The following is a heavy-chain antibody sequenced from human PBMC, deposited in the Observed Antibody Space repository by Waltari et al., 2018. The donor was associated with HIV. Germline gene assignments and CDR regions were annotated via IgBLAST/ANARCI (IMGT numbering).Heavy chain of an antibody. CDR3: AKDRGPFIAVAGT. D-gene: IGHD6-19*01. CDR1: A. CDR2: ISWNSGSI. Sequence: AMHWVRQPPGKGLEWVSGISWNSGSIDYADSVKGRFTISRDNTKNSLYLQMNSVRAEDTALYYCAKDRGPFIAVAGTWGQGTLVTVSS. V-gene: IGHV3-9*01. J-gene: IGHJ5*02.